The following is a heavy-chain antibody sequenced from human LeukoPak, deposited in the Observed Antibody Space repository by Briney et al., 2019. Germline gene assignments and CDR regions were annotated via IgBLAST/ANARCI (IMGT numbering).Heavy chain of an antibody. J-gene: IGHJ6*02. CDR2: INPNSGGT. V-gene: IGHV1-2*02. Sequence: GASVKVSCKASGYTFTGYYMHWVRQAPGQGLEWMGWINPNSGGTNYAQKFQGRVTMTRDTSISTAYMELSRLRSDDTAVYYCATIGIAAIYYYYYGMDVWGQGTTVTVSS. CDR3: ATIGIAAIYYYYYGMDV. CDR1: GYTFTGYY. D-gene: IGHD2-2*01.